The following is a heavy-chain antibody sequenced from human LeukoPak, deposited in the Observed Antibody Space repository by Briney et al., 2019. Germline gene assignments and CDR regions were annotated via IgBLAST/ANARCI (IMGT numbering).Heavy chain of an antibody. CDR3: ARSSSSWYVDFDY. Sequence: SQTLSLTCTVSGGSISSGGYYWSWIRQHPGKGLEWIGYIYYSGSTYYNPSLKSRVTISVDTSKNQFSLKLSSVTAADTAVYYCARSSSSWYVDFDYWGQGTLVTVSS. V-gene: IGHV4-31*03. J-gene: IGHJ4*02. D-gene: IGHD6-13*01. CDR1: GGSISSGGYY. CDR2: IYYSGST.